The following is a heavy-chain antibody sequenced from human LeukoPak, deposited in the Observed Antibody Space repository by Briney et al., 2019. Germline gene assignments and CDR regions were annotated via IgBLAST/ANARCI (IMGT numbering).Heavy chain of an antibody. CDR3: ARVRDGSQDY. J-gene: IGHJ4*02. D-gene: IGHD5-24*01. CDR2: ISSGGSTI. V-gene: IGHV3-48*03. Sequence: GGSVRLSCVASGFTFSSYEMNWVRQAPGKGLEWVSYISSGGSTIYYADSVKGRFTISRDSAKNSLYLQMNSLRAEDTAVYYCARVRDGSQDYWGQGTLVTVSS. CDR1: GFTFSSYE.